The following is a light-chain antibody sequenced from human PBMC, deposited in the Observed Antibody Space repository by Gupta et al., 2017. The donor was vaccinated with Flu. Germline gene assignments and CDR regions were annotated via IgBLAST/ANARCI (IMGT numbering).Light chain of an antibody. CDR3: SSYTSSSTVF. CDR2: DVS. Sequence: SITIFRAGTGSRVACDNYVHSYHLHLGKSPNLMIGDVSNRPSVVSIRFSGSKSGNTASLTIYGLQAEDEADYYCSSYTSSSTVFFGGGSKLTVL. CDR1: GSRVACDNY. V-gene: IGLV2-14*03. J-gene: IGLJ2*01.